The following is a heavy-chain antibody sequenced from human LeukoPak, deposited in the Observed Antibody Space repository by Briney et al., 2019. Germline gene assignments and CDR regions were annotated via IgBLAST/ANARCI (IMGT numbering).Heavy chain of an antibody. Sequence: GGSLRLSCAASGFTFDDYDMSWVRQAPGKGLEWVGRTKKKLNSYTTEYAASVKGRFTISRDDSKNSLYLQMNSLKTDDTAVYHCARVGVATARTFDYWGQGTLVTVSS. CDR3: ARVGVATARTFDY. CDR2: TKKKLNSYTT. V-gene: IGHV3-72*01. J-gene: IGHJ4*02. CDR1: GFTFDDYD. D-gene: IGHD5-18*01.